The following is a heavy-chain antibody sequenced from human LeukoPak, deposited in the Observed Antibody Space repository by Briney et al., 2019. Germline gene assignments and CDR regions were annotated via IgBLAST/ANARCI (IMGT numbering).Heavy chain of an antibody. CDR3: ALQRYGDYSNMDV. J-gene: IGHJ6*02. V-gene: IGHV3-74*01. CDR2: INSDGSII. CDR1: GFTFSSYW. D-gene: IGHD4-17*01. Sequence: GGSLRLSCAASGFTFSSYWMHWVRHAPGKGLMWVSNINSDGSIIRYADFVRGRFTISRDNAKNTLYLQMNSLRAEDTAVYYCALQRYGDYSNMDVWGQGTTVTVSS.